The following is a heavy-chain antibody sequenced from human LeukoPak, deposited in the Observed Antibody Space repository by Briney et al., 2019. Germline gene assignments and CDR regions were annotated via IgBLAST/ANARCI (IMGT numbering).Heavy chain of an antibody. Sequence: GGSLRLSCAASGFTFSSYSMNWVRQAPGQGLEWVAHIKYDGSEKYYADSVKGRFTISREDAKNSLSLQMDNVRAEDTAVYYCAYSNNLNYWGQGTLVTVSS. CDR3: AYSNNLNY. J-gene: IGHJ4*02. CDR2: IKYDGSEK. V-gene: IGHV3-7*01. D-gene: IGHD1-20*01. CDR1: GFTFSSYS.